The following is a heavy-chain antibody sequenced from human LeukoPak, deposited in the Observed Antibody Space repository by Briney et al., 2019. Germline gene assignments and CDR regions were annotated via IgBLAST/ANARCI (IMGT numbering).Heavy chain of an antibody. V-gene: IGHV3-9*01. Sequence: GGSLRLSCAASGFTFDDYAMHWVRQAPGKGLEWVSGISWNSGSIGYADSVKGRFTISRDSAKTSLYLQMNSLRAEDTALYYCEKDLGPGSMATSLGFDYWGQGTLVTVSS. CDR2: ISWNSGSI. D-gene: IGHD5-24*01. CDR1: GFTFDDYA. J-gene: IGHJ4*02. CDR3: EKDLGPGSMATSLGFDY.